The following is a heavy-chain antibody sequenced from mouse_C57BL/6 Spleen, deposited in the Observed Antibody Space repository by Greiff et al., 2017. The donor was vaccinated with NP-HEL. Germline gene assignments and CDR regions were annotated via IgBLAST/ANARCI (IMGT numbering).Heavy chain of an antibody. J-gene: IGHJ2*01. CDR3: APDCYGSSPDY. V-gene: IGHV1-82*01. CDR1: GYAFSSSW. CDR2: IYPGDGDT. D-gene: IGHD1-1*01. Sequence: QVQLKESGPELVKPGASVKISCKASGYAFSSSWMNWVKQRPGKGLEWIGRIYPGDGDTNYNGKFKGKATLTADKSSSTAYMQLSSLTSEDSAVYFCAPDCYGSSPDYWGQGTTLTVSS.